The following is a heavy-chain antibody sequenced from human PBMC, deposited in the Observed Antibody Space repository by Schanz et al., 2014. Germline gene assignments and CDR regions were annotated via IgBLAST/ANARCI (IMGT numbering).Heavy chain of an antibody. CDR1: GFTFRDYY. D-gene: IGHD1-1*01. Sequence: VQLLESGGGLVKPGGSLRLSCAASGFTFRDYYMSWIRQAPGKGLEWVSDISSGSSYANYADSVKGRFTISRDNAKNSLYLQMNSLRAVDTAAYYCARGTEWNLHYWGQGALVTVSS. CDR3: ARGTEWNLHY. V-gene: IGHV3-11*03. CDR2: ISSGSSYA. J-gene: IGHJ4*02.